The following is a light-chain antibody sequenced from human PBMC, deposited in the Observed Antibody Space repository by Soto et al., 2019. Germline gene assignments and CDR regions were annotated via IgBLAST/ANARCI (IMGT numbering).Light chain of an antibody. CDR1: QSISSY. V-gene: IGKV1-39*01. J-gene: IGKJ1*01. Sequence: DIQMTQSPSSLSASVGDRVTITCRASQSISSYLNWYQQKPGKAPKLLIYAASSLQSGVPSRISGRGSGTEFTLTISSLQPEDCATYYCQQSYNTPWTFGQGTKVDIK. CDR3: QQSYNTPWT. CDR2: AAS.